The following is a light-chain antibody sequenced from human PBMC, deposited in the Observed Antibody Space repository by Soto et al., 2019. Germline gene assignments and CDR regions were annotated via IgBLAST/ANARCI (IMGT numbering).Light chain of an antibody. J-gene: IGLJ1*01. CDR1: TGTVTSGHY. CDR2: DTV. CDR3: LLSYNGHYV. Sequence: QSVETHEPSLTVSPGGTVALTYGSSTGTVTSGHYPYWFQQKPGQAPRTLIYDTVKKHSWTPARFSGSLLGGKAALTLSGAQPEDEADYYCLLSYNGHYVFGPGTKVTVL. V-gene: IGLV7-46*01.